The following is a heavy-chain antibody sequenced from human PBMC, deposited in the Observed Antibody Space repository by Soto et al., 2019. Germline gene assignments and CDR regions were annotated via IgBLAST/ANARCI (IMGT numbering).Heavy chain of an antibody. D-gene: IGHD4-17*01. J-gene: IGHJ6*03. CDR3: VRVAEMGTVTKGYYYYIDV. CDR1: GDTFSNHT. V-gene: IGHV1-69*04. Sequence: QVQLVQSGAEVKKPGSSVKVSCKASGDTFSNHTISWVRQAPGQGLEWMGRIIPILGVANYEQKFQGRVTISADKSTSTAYMELSSLRSAATAVYYWVRVAEMGTVTKGYYYYIDVWGKGTTVTVSS. CDR2: IIPILGVA.